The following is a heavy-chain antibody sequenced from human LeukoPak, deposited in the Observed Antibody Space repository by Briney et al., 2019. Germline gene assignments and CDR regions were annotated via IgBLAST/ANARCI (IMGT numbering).Heavy chain of an antibody. CDR2: IYYSGST. Sequence: PSETLSLTCTVSGGSISSYYWSWIRQPPGKGLEWIGYIYYSGSTNYNPSLKSRVTISVDTSKNQFSLKLSSVTAADTAVYYCARSRGYSYGVDGYFDYWGQGTLVTVSS. CDR3: ARSRGYSYGVDGYFDY. V-gene: IGHV4-59*01. D-gene: IGHD5-18*01. J-gene: IGHJ4*02. CDR1: GGSISSYY.